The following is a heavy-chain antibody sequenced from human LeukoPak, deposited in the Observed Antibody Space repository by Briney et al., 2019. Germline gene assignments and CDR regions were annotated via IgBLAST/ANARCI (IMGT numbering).Heavy chain of an antibody. Sequence: PSETLSLTCAVYGGSFSGYYWSWIRQPPGKGLEWIGEINHSGSTNYNPSLKSRVTISVDTSKNQFSLKLSSVTAADTAVYYCARGSRSDAFDIWGQGTMVTVSS. CDR3: ARGSRSDAFDI. CDR2: INHSGST. V-gene: IGHV4-34*01. J-gene: IGHJ3*02. CDR1: GGSFSGYY.